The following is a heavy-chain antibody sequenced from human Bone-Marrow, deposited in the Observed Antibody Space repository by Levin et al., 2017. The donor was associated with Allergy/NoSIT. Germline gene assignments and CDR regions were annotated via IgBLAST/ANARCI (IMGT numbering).Heavy chain of an antibody. CDR1: GFTFTDYW. V-gene: IGHV3-7*01. CDR3: ARDHDSIIQGITFDAYDV. CDR2: MKPDGSVK. D-gene: IGHD3-22*01. Sequence: GESLKISCAASGFTFTDYWIQWVRQAPGKGLEWVANMKPDGSVKNLLDSVKGRFTISRDNAKNSLYLQMNSLRAEDTAVYYCARDHDSIIQGITFDAYDVWGPGTMVTVSS. J-gene: IGHJ3*01.